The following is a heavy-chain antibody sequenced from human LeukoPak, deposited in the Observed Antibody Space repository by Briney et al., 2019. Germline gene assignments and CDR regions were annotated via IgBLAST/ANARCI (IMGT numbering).Heavy chain of an antibody. J-gene: IGHJ4*02. Sequence: SETLSLTCAVYGGSFSGYYWSWIRQPPGKGLEGIGDINHSGSTNFNPSLKSRVTISVDTSKNQFSLKLSSVTAADTAVYYCARHRRKYGSGSYFAYWGQGTLVTVSS. CDR1: GGSFSGYY. CDR2: INHSGST. V-gene: IGHV4-34*01. CDR3: ARHRRKYGSGSYFAY. D-gene: IGHD3-10*01.